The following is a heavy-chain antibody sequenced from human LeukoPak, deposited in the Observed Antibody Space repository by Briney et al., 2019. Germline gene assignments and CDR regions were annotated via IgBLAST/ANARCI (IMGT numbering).Heavy chain of an antibody. D-gene: IGHD3-3*01. CDR3: AREGGDFWSGYYSYFDY. CDR2: ISSSSYI. Sequence: GGSLRLSCAASGFTFSSYSMNWVRQAPGKGLEWVSSISSSSYIYYADSVKGRFTISRDNAKNSLYLQMNSLRAEDTAVYYCAREGGDFWSGYYSYFDYWGQGTLVTVSS. V-gene: IGHV3-21*01. CDR1: GFTFSSYS. J-gene: IGHJ4*02.